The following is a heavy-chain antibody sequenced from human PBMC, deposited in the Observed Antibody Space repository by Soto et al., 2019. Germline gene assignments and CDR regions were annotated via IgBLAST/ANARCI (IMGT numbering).Heavy chain of an antibody. J-gene: IGHJ6*02. CDR2: IKSKTDGGTT. CDR3: TTRYGRRPYYYYGMDV. Sequence: GSLRLSCAASGFTFSNAWMSWVRQAPGKGLEWVGRIKSKTDGGTTDYAAPVKGRFTISRDDSKNTLYLQMNSLKTEDTAVYYCTTRYGRRPYYYYGMDVWGQGTTVTVSS. D-gene: IGHD4-17*01. V-gene: IGHV3-15*01. CDR1: GFTFSNAW.